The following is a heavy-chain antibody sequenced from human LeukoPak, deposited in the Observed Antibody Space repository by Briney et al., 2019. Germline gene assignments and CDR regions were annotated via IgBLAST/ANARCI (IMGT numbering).Heavy chain of an antibody. CDR3: ARDLLRGYFDY. V-gene: IGHV4-4*07. Sequence: ASETLSLTCTVSGGSISSYYWSWIRQPAGKGLAWIGRIYTSGSTNYNPSLKSRVTMSVDTSKNQFSLKLSSVTAADTAVYYCARDLLRGYFDYWGQGTLVTVSS. CDR2: IYTSGST. J-gene: IGHJ4*02. CDR1: GGSISSYY.